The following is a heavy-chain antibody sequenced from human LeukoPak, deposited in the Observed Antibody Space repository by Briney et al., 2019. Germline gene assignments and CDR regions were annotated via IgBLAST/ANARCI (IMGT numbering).Heavy chain of an antibody. CDR1: GFTFSSYG. J-gene: IGHJ4*02. Sequence: PGRSLRLSCAASGFTFSSYGMHWVRQAPGKGLEWVAVIWYDGSNKYYADSVKGRFTISRDNSKNTLYLQMNSPRAEDTAVYYCARGSYCSGGSCYYLDYWGQGTLVTVSS. CDR3: ARGSYCSGGSCYYLDY. D-gene: IGHD2-15*01. V-gene: IGHV3-33*01. CDR2: IWYDGSNK.